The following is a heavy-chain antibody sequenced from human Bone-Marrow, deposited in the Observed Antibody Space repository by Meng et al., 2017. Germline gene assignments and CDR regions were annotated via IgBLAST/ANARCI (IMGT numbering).Heavy chain of an antibody. Sequence: LSLTCAASGFTFSSYAMSWVRQAPGKGLEWVSAISGSGGSTYYADSVKGRFTISRDNSKNTLYLQMNSLRAEDTAVYYCAKGKRGLPYFDYWGQGTLVTVSS. CDR1: GFTFSSYA. J-gene: IGHJ4*02. D-gene: IGHD3-16*01. CDR3: AKGKRGLPYFDY. CDR2: ISGSGGST. V-gene: IGHV3-23*01.